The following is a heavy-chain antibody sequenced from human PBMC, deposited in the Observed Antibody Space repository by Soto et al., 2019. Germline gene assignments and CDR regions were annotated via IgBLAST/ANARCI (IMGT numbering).Heavy chain of an antibody. CDR3: GRDVGRYFRSGYMDV. V-gene: IGHV3-21*02. D-gene: IGHD3-9*01. Sequence: EVQLVESGGGLVKPGGSLRLSCAASGFTFSTYSMNWVRQAPGKGLEWVSSINEDSSYINYADSLKGRITISRDNAKDSLFVQMKSLGPEDTAVYYCGRDVGRYFRSGYMDVWGDGDTVSVSS. J-gene: IGHJ6*03. CDR2: INEDSSYI. CDR1: GFTFSTYS.